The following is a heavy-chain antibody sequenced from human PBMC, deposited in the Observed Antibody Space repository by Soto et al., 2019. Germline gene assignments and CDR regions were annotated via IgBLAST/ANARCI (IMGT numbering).Heavy chain of an antibody. CDR2: ISAYNGNT. Sequence: QVQLVQSGAEVKKPGASVKVSCKASGYTFTSYGISWVRQAPGQGLEWMGWISAYNGNTNYAQKLQGRVTMTTDTSTSTAYTERRSLRSDDTAVYYCARGPPSYYDSSGYYKYFDYWAQGTLVTVSS. CDR1: GYTFTSYG. J-gene: IGHJ4*02. CDR3: ARGPPSYYDSSGYYKYFDY. V-gene: IGHV1-18*01. D-gene: IGHD3-22*01.